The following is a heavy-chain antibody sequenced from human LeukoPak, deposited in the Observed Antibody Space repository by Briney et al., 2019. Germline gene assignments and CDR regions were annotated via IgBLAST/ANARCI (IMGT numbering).Heavy chain of an antibody. CDR3: ARGWNYGKY. V-gene: IGHV3-53*01. CDR2: IYSGGTT. CDR1: GFTVSANY. J-gene: IGHJ4*02. D-gene: IGHD1-7*01. Sequence: PGGSLRLSCVVSGFTVSANYMSWVRQAPGKGLEWVSVIYSGGTTYYADSVKGRFTISRDTSKNILYLQMNSLRAEDTAVYYCARGWNYGKYWGQGTLVTVSS.